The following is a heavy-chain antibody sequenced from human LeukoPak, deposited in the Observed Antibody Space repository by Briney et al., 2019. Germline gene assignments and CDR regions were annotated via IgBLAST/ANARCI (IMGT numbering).Heavy chain of an antibody. CDR1: GGSISSYY. J-gene: IGHJ4*02. V-gene: IGHV4-4*07. D-gene: IGHD6-6*01. CDR2: IYTSGST. Sequence: PSETLSLTCTVSGGSISSYYWSWIRQPAGKGLEWIGRIYTSGSTNYNPSLKSRVTMSVDTSKNLFSLKLSSVTAADTAVYYCASSYSSSSGLVFDYWGQGTLVTVSS. CDR3: ASSYSSSSGLVFDY.